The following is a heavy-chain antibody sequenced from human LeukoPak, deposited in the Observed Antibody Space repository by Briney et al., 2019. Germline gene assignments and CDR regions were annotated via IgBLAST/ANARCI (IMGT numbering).Heavy chain of an antibody. CDR1: GGTFSSYA. J-gene: IGHJ4*02. CDR3: ARLDYGGNSDY. V-gene: IGHV1-69*04. CDR2: IIPIFGIA. D-gene: IGHD4-23*01. Sequence: SVKVSCKASGGTFSSYANSWVRQAPGQGLEWMGRIIPIFGIANYAQKFQGRVTITADKSTSTAYMELSSLRSEDTAVYYCARLDYGGNSDYWGQGTLVTVSS.